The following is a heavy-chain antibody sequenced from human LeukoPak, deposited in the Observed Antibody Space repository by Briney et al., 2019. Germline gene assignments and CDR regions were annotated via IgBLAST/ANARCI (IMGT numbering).Heavy chain of an antibody. CDR1: GFTFSSYG. J-gene: IGHJ6*02. CDR2: ISYDGSNK. D-gene: IGHD6-25*01. V-gene: IGHV3-30*18. CDR3: AKSSTSQRGYYGMDV. Sequence: GGSLRLSCAASGFTFSSYGMHWVRQAPGKGLEWVAVISYDGSNKYYADSVKGRFTIPRDNSKNTLSLQMNSLRVEDTGVYFCAKSSTSQRGYYGMDVWGQGTTVTVSS.